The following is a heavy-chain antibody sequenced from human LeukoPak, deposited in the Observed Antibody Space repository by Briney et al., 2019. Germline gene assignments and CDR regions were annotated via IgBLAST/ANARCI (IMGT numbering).Heavy chain of an antibody. Sequence: GGSLRLSCAASGFTFNSYGIHWVRQAPGKRLEWVTVIWFDGSNKYYADFVKGRFTISRDNSKNTLYLQMNSLRAEDTAVYYCARGYYYDSSGYYDYWGQGTLVTVSS. J-gene: IGHJ4*02. CDR3: ARGYYYDSSGYYDY. V-gene: IGHV3-33*08. CDR2: IWFDGSNK. D-gene: IGHD3-22*01. CDR1: GFTFNSYG.